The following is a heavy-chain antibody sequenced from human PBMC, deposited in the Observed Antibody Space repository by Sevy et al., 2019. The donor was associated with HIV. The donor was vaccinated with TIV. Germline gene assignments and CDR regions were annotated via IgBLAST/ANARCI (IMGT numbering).Heavy chain of an antibody. CDR2: IHASGST. CDR3: ARERGSNILTLGLDF. V-gene: IGHV4-61*09. CDR1: AGSISSDSYF. Sequence: SETLSLTCTVSAGSISSDSYFWNWIRQPAGKGLEWIGHIHASGSTIYNPSLKSRVTMSVDRSKSQFSLRLTSVTAADSAVYFCARERGSNILTLGLDFWGQGSLVTVSS. J-gene: IGHJ4*02. D-gene: IGHD3-9*01.